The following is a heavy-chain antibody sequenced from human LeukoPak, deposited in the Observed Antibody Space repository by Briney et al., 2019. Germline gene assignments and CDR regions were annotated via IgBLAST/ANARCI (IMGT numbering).Heavy chain of an antibody. J-gene: IGHJ3*02. CDR3: ARDYYSYDFWSGPNAFDI. CDR1: GYTFTGYY. V-gene: IGHV1-69*06. Sequence: ASVKVSCKASGYTFTGYYMHWVRQAPGQGLEWMGGIIPIFGTANYAQKFQGRVTITADKSTSTAYMELSSLRSEDTAVYYCARDYYSYDFWSGPNAFDIWGQGTMVTVSS. D-gene: IGHD3-3*01. CDR2: IIPIFGTA.